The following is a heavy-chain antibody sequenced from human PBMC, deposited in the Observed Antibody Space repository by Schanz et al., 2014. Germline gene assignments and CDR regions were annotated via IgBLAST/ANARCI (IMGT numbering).Heavy chain of an antibody. J-gene: IGHJ4*02. D-gene: IGHD3-16*01. CDR3: VRLDVHDY. V-gene: IGHV3-74*01. Sequence: EVQLVESGGGLVQPGGSLRLSCAASGFTFSTYWMHWVRQAPGKGLVWVSHINSDGTTTTYADSVKGRFTISRDDSRNSLYLQMSSLKTEDTAVYYCVRLDVHDYWGQGTLVTVSA. CDR1: GFTFSTYW. CDR2: INSDGTTT.